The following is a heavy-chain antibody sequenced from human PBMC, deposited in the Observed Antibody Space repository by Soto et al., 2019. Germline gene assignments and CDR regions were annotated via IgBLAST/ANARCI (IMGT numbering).Heavy chain of an antibody. CDR2: IIPMFGTT. J-gene: IGHJ4*02. CDR3: GRDGAGMGATVDY. CDR1: GGTFSSYV. V-gene: IGHV1-69*12. Sequence: QVQLVQSGAEVKKPGSSVKVSCKVSGGTFSSYVINWVRQAPGPGLEWMGGIIPMFGTTTYAQKFQDRVTITADESTSTSYMELTGLTSEDTAVYYCGRDGAGMGATVDYWGQGTLITVSS.